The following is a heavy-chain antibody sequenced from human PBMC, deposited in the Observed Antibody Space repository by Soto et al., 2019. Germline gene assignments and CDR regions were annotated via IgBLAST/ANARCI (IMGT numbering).Heavy chain of an antibody. CDR3: ARPGGGGDHYDILTGYFY. Sequence: VACGNVYIWGYAWGLIHQPPGKGLEWIGSIYYSGSTYYNPSLKSRVTISVDTSKNQFSLKLSSVTAADTAVYYCARPGGGGDHYDILTGYFYWGQGTLVTVSS. J-gene: IGHJ4*02. V-gene: IGHV4-39*01. D-gene: IGHD3-9*01. CDR2: IYYSGST. CDR1: CGNVYIWGYA.